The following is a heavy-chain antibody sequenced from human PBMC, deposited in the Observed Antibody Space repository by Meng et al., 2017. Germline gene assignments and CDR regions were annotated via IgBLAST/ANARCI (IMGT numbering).Heavy chain of an antibody. CDR3: ARRYSGYGGNRDY. V-gene: IGHV3-7*01. CDR2: RKQDGNEK. CDR1: GFSFSRYW. Sequence: SLMISFPSSGFSFSRYWMSWVRQAPGKGLEGVANRKQDGNEKYYVDSVKGRFTISRDNAKNSLYLQMNSLRAEDTAVYYCARRYSGYGGNRDYWGQGTQVTVSS. J-gene: IGHJ4*02. D-gene: IGHD5-12*01.